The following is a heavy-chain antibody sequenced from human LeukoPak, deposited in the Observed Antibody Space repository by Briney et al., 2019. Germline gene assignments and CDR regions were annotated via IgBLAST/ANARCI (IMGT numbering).Heavy chain of an antibody. CDR1: GFTFSSYA. D-gene: IGHD3-9*01. CDR2: ISYDGSNK. Sequence: GRSLRLSCAASGFTFSSYAMHWVCQAPGKGLEWVAVISYDGSNKYYADSVKGRFTISRDNSKNTLYLQMNSLRAEDTAVYYCARGERYFDWLLGYWGQGTLVTVSS. V-gene: IGHV3-30*04. J-gene: IGHJ4*02. CDR3: ARGERYFDWLLGY.